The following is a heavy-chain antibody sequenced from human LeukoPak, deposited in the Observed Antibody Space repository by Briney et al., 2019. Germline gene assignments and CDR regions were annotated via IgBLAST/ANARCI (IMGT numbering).Heavy chain of an antibody. Sequence: PGGSLRLSCAASGFTFSTYDMHWVRQATGKGLEWVSAISTAGDSFYPDSVKGRFSMSRENARNSVYLQMNSLRAEDTAVYYCVRGCMFCRWKTYFDPWGQGTLVTVSS. CDR2: ISTAGDS. J-gene: IGHJ5*02. CDR3: VRGCMFCRWKTYFDP. D-gene: IGHD2-8*01. CDR1: GFTFSTYD. V-gene: IGHV3-13*01.